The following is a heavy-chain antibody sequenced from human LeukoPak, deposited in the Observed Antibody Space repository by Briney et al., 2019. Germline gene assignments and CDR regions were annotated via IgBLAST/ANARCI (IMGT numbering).Heavy chain of an antibody. V-gene: IGHV3-48*02. Sequence: WGSLTLSCAASGFTFSTYSMNWVRQAPGKGLEWVSYISSSSSTIYYADSVKGRFTISRDNAKNSLYLQMHYLRDEDTALYYCAKYSSGWSLPYWAQGTLVTVSS. J-gene: IGHJ4*02. CDR1: GFTFSTYS. D-gene: IGHD6-19*01. CDR2: ISSSSSTI. CDR3: AKYSSGWSLPY.